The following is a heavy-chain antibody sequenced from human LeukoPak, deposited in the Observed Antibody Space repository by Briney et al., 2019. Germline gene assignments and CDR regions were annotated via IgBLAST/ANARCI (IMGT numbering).Heavy chain of an antibody. CDR2: ISAYNGNT. D-gene: IGHD7-27*01. CDR3: ARIANWAPFDAFDI. V-gene: IGHV1-18*01. Sequence: ASVKVSCKASGYTFTSYGISWVRQAPGQGLEWMGWISAYNGNTNYAQKLQGRVTITTDTSTSTAYMELRSLRADDTAVYYCARIANWAPFDAFDIWGQGTMVTVSS. CDR1: GYTFTSYG. J-gene: IGHJ3*02.